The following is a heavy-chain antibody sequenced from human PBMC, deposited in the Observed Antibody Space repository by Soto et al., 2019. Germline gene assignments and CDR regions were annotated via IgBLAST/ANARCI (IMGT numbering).Heavy chain of an antibody. Sequence: EVKLVESGGGSAKPGGSVRLSCAASGFTFTDAWMNWVRQVPGEGLEWVGHVKSQIDGGTTDSAAALDGRVTISRDDSKNMVYLQLNRLRTDDTGVYYCATGSARFDFWGQGTLVTVSS. V-gene: IGHV3-15*01. J-gene: IGHJ5*01. CDR1: GFTFTDAW. CDR3: ATGSARFDF. D-gene: IGHD6-6*01. CDR2: VKSQIDGGTT.